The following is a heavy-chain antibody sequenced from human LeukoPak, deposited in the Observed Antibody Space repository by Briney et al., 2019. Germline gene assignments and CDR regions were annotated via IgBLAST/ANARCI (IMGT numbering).Heavy chain of an antibody. D-gene: IGHD2-2*01. Sequence: GGYLRLSCAASGFTVSSNYMSWVRQAPGKGLEWVSVIYSGGSTYYADSVKGRFTISRDNSKNTLYLQMNSLRAEDTAVYYCAKDSEVKDIVVVPADPALDYWGQGTLVTVSS. J-gene: IGHJ4*02. CDR2: IYSGGST. CDR3: AKDSEVKDIVVVPADPALDY. CDR1: GFTVSSNY. V-gene: IGHV3-66*01.